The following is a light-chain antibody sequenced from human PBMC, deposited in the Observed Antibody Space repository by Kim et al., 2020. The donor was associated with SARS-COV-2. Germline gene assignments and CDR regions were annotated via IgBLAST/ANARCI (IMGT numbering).Light chain of an antibody. CDR2: CAS. CDR3: QQYNNWRGT. CDR1: QSVSSN. Sequence: SPGERATLSCRASQSVSSNLAWYQQKPGQAPRLLIYCASTRATGIPARFSGSGSGTEFTLTISSLQSEDFAVYYCQQYNNWRGTFGQGTKVDIK. J-gene: IGKJ1*01. V-gene: IGKV3-15*01.